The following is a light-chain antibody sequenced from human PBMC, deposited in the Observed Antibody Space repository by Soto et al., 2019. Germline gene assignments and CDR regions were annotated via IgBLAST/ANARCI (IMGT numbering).Light chain of an antibody. CDR3: SSSTSTSSYV. J-gene: IGLJ1*01. CDR1: SSDVGGYNS. V-gene: IGLV2-14*03. CDR2: EVS. Sequence: QSVLTQPASVSGSPGQSITVSCTGTSSDVGGYNSVSWYQQHPGKPPKLIIYEVSNRPSGVSDRFSGSKSGNTASLTISGLQAEDEDDYYCSSSTSTSSYVFATGTKVTVL.